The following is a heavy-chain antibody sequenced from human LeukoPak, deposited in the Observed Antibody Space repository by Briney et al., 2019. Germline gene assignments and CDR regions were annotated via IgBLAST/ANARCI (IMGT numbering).Heavy chain of an antibody. V-gene: IGHV3-73*01. CDR1: GFTFSSYA. J-gene: IGHJ4*02. CDR2: IRSKANSYAT. Sequence: GGSLRLSCAASGFTFSSYAMSWVRQASGKGLEWVGRIRSKANSYATAYAASVKGGFTISGDDSKNTAYLQMNSLKTEDTAVYYRTRRQSSGIDYWGQGTLVTVSS. D-gene: IGHD6-19*01. CDR3: TRRQSSGIDY.